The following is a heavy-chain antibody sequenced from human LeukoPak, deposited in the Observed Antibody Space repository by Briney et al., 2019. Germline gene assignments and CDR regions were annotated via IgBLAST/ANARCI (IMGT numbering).Heavy chain of an antibody. CDR3: ARGGDLYDYVWGSYRYNPFDP. J-gene: IGHJ5*02. CDR1: GGSFSGYY. Sequence: SETLSLTCAVYGGSFSGYYWSWLRQPPGKGLEWIGEINHSGSTNYNPSLKSRGTISVDTSKNQFSLKLSSVTAADTAVYYCARGGDLYDYVWGSYRYNPFDPWGQGTLVTVSS. V-gene: IGHV4-34*01. CDR2: INHSGST. D-gene: IGHD3-16*02.